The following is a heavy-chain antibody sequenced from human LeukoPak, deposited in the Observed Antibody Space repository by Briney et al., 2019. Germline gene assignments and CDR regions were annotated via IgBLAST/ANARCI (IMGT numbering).Heavy chain of an antibody. Sequence: PSETLSLTCTVSGGSISSYYWSWIRQPPGKRLEWIGYIYYSGSTNYNPSLKSRVTISVDTSKNQFSLKLSSVTAADTAVYYCASAPIVGAHHDAFDIWGQGTMVTVSS. CDR2: IYYSGST. CDR1: GGSISSYY. D-gene: IGHD1-26*01. CDR3: ASAPIVGAHHDAFDI. J-gene: IGHJ3*02. V-gene: IGHV4-59*01.